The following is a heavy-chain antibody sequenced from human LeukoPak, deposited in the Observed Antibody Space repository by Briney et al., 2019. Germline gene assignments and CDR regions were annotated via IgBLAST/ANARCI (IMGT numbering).Heavy chain of an antibody. CDR3: PKVYYYDSSGYYYERVFDY. Sequence: GGSLRLSCDASGCRFSAYGMSWVRQAPGRGLEWVSGLSANGSVTFYARSVRGRFTISRDNSKNTLYLQMNSLRAEDTALYYCPKVYYYDSSGYYYERVFDYWGQGTPVTVSS. D-gene: IGHD3-22*01. J-gene: IGHJ4*02. CDR1: GCRFSAYG. CDR2: LSANGSVT. V-gene: IGHV3-23*01.